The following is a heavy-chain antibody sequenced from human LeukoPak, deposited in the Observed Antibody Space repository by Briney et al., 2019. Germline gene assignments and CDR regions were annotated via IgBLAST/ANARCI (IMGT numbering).Heavy chain of an antibody. CDR1: GYTFTSYG. V-gene: IGHV1-69*13. J-gene: IGHJ4*02. CDR3: HSAHYDSSGYYYPDFDY. Sequence: GASVKVSCKASGYTFTSYGISWVRQAPGQGLEWMGGIIPIFGTANYAQKFQGRVTITADESTSTAYMELSSLRSEDTAVYYCHSAHYDSSGYYYPDFDYWGQGTLVTVSS. D-gene: IGHD3-22*01. CDR2: IIPIFGTA.